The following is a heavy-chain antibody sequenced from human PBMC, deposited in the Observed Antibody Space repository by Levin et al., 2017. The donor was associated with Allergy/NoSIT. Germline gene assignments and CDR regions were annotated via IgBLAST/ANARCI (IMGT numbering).Heavy chain of an antibody. J-gene: IGHJ2*01. CDR2: IIPIFGTA. Sequence: KISCKASGGTFSSYAISWVRQAPGQGLEWMGGIIPIFGTANYAQKFQGRVTITADKSTSTAYMELSSLRSEDTAVYYCARVEFDYGDYSSYWYFDLWGRGTLVTVSS. V-gene: IGHV1-69*06. CDR3: ARVEFDYGDYSSYWYFDL. D-gene: IGHD4-17*01. CDR1: GGTFSSYA.